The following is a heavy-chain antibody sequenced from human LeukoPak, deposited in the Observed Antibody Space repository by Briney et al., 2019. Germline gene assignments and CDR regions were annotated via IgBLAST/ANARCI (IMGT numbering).Heavy chain of an antibody. Sequence: SETLSLTCTVSGYSISSGYLWGWIRQPPGKGLEWIGSTYHGGTTYSNPSLRSRVIISEDTSKNQFSLKLSSVTAADTAVYYCARGSGDWTYYFDYWGQGTLVTVSS. CDR3: ARGSGDWTYYFDY. CDR1: GYSISSGYL. D-gene: IGHD2-21*02. J-gene: IGHJ4*02. V-gene: IGHV4-38-2*02. CDR2: TYHGGTT.